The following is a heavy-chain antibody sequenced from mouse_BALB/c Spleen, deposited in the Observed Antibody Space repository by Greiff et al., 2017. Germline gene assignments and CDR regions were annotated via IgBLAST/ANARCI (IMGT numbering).Heavy chain of an antibody. CDR1: GFTFTDYY. V-gene: IGHV7-3*02. Sequence: EVKVVESGGGLVQPGGSLRLSCATSGFTFTDYYMSWVRQPPGKALEWLGFIRNKANGYTTEYSASVKGRFTISRDNSQSILYLQMNTLRAEDSATYYCARAYYYGYFDVWGAGTTVTVSS. D-gene: IGHD1-1*01. J-gene: IGHJ1*01. CDR3: ARAYYYGYFDV. CDR2: IRNKANGYTT.